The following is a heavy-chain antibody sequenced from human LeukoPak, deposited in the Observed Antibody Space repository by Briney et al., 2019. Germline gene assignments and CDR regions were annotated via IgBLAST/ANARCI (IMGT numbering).Heavy chain of an antibody. V-gene: IGHV4-31*03. CDR1: GGSISSGGYY. CDR2: IYYSGST. Sequence: SETLSLTCTVSGGSISSGGYYWSWIRQHPGKGLEWIGYIYYSGSTYYNPSLKSRVTIPVDTSKNQFSLKLSSVTAADTAVYSCGRAPFPVDSDAFYIWGQGKMVPVFS. D-gene: IGHD5-12*01. J-gene: IGHJ3*02. CDR3: GRAPFPVDSDAFYI.